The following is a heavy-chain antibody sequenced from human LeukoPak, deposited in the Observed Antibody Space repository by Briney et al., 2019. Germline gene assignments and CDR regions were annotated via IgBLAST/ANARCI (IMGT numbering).Heavy chain of an antibody. Sequence: GGSLRLSCAASGFTFSNYWMHWVRQAPGKGLEWVANIKQDGSEKYYVDSVKGRFTISRDNAKNSLYLQMNSLRAEDTAVYYCARDYGGPFDYWGQGTLVTVSS. CDR2: IKQDGSEK. D-gene: IGHD4-23*01. CDR1: GFTFSNYW. V-gene: IGHV3-7*01. J-gene: IGHJ4*02. CDR3: ARDYGGPFDY.